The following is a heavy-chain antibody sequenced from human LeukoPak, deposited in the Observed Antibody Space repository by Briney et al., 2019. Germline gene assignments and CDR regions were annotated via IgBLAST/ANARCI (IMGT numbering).Heavy chain of an antibody. D-gene: IGHD4-17*01. J-gene: IGHJ6*02. CDR3: ARGNGDYGMDV. V-gene: IGHV3-30-3*01. CDR1: GFTFSDYY. CDR2: ISYDGSNK. Sequence: PGGSLRLSCAASGFTFSDYYMNWIRQAPGKGLEWVAVISYDGSNKYYADSVKGRFTISRDNSKNTLYLQMNSLRAEDTAVYYCARGNGDYGMDVWGQGTTVTVSS.